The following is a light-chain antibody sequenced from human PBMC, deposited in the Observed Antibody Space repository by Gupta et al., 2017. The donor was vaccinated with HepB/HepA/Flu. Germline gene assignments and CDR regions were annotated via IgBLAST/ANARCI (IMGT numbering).Light chain of an antibody. Sequence: IQMTQFPSSLPASVGDRVIITCRASQGIRSDLGWYQKKPGKAPKLLIYAASSLQSGVPSRFSGSGSGTDFTLTISSLQPEDFATYYCLQDYNYPRTFGQGTKVEIK. CDR2: AAS. CDR1: QGIRSD. J-gene: IGKJ1*01. V-gene: IGKV1-6*01. CDR3: LQDYNYPRT.